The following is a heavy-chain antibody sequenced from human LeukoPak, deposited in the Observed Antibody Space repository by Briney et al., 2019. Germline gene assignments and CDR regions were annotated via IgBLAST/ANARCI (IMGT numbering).Heavy chain of an antibody. CDR1: GFTFSRYW. CDR3: ARSWFSSYFDF. D-gene: IGHD3-10*01. CDR2: IKSDGSST. Sequence: VQPGGSLRLSCAASGFTFSRYWMHWVRQAPGKGLVWDSRIKSDGSSTNYADSVKGRFTISRDSSKNTLYLQMNSLRAEDTAVYYCARSWFSSYFDFWGQRILVTVSS. J-gene: IGHJ4*02. V-gene: IGHV3-74*01.